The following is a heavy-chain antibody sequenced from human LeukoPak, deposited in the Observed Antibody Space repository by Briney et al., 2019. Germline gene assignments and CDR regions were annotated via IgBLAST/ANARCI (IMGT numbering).Heavy chain of an antibody. CDR3: ARDGGYDFWSGYYQDY. V-gene: IGHV3-64*04. D-gene: IGHD3-3*01. CDR2: IYSDGSRT. J-gene: IGHJ4*02. CDR1: GFTFSSFA. Sequence: PGGSLRLSCAASGFTFSSFAMHWVRQAPGKGLEYLSAIYSDGSRTYYADSVKGRFTISRDNSKNTLYLQMNSLRAEDTAVYYCARDGGYDFWSGYYQDYWGQGTLVTVSS.